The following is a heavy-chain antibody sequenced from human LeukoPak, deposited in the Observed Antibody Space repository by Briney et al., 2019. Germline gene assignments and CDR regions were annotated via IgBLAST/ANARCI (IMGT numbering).Heavy chain of an antibody. V-gene: IGHV3-13*01. J-gene: IGHJ4*02. Sequence: GGSLRLSCAASGFTLSSYDMHWVRQTTGKGLEWVSAIGTAGDTYYPGSVKGRFTISREDAKNSLSLQMNSLRAEDAAVYYCARTSYDSSGFDYWGQGTLVTVSP. CDR3: ARTSYDSSGFDY. CDR1: GFTLSSYD. CDR2: IGTAGDT. D-gene: IGHD3-22*01.